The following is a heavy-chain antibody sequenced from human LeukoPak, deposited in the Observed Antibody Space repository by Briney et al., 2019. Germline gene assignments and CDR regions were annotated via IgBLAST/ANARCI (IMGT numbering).Heavy chain of an antibody. CDR1: DGSISSYY. CDR3: ARGGGNGDFDY. V-gene: IGHV4-59*01. J-gene: IGHJ4*02. CDR2: IYYSGYT. D-gene: IGHD2-8*01. Sequence: SETLSLTCTVSDGSISSYYWSWIRQPPGKRLEWIGFIYYSGYTTYNPSLKSRVTISVDTSKNQFSLKLTSVTAADTAVYYCARGGGNGDFDYWGQGTLVTVSS.